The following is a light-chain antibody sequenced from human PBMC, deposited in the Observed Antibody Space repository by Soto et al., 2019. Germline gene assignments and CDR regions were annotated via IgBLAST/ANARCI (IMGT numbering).Light chain of an antibody. J-gene: IGLJ1*01. CDR1: NIGSKS. CDR2: YDS. CDR3: QVWDSSSDPYV. V-gene: IGLV3-21*04. Sequence: SYELTQPPSVSVAPGKTARITCGGNNIGSKSVHWYQQKPGQAPVLVIYYDSDRPSGIPERFSGSNSGNTATLTISRVEAGDEADHFCQVWDSSSDPYVFGSGTKVTVL.